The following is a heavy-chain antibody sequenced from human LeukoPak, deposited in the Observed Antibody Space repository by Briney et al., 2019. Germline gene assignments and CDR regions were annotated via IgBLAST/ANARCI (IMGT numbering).Heavy chain of an antibody. V-gene: IGHV4-34*01. J-gene: IGHJ6*03. CDR1: GGSFSGYY. CDR3: ARRNPYYYYMDV. Sequence: SETLSLTCAVYGGSFSGYYWSWIRQPPGKGLEWIGSIYYSGSTYYNPSLKSRVTISVDTSKNQFSLKLSSVTAADTAVYYCARRNPYYYYMDVWGKGTTVTVSS. CDR2: IYYSGST.